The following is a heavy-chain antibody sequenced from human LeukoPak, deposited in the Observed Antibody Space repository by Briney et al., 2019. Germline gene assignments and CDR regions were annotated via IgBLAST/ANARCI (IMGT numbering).Heavy chain of an antibody. CDR1: VGTFSSYG. V-gene: IGHV1-69*06. J-gene: IGHJ5*02. CDR2: MIPIFGTA. CDR3: PRGRKMSTSWTGWFDP. Sequence: SVKVSCKASVGTFSSYGISWLRQGPGQGLEWVGGMIPIFGTANNAQKFQGRVTITADKPTSTAHMELSSPRSEDTAVYYRPRGRKMSTSWTGWFDPWGQGTLVTVSS. D-gene: IGHD3/OR15-3a*01.